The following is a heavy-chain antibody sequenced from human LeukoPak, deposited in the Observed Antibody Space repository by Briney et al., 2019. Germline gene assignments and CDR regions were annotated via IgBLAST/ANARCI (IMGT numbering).Heavy chain of an antibody. V-gene: IGHV3-23*01. D-gene: IGHD3-3*01. CDR1: GFTFSSYA. CDR3: AKTGDLYYDFWSGYFAY. Sequence: GGSLRLSCAASGFTFSSYAMSWVRQAPGKGLEWVSGIISGGSTYYVDSVKGRLTISRDNSKNTLYLQMNSLRAEDTAVYYCAKTGDLYYDFWSGYFAYWGQGTLVTVSS. CDR2: IISGGST. J-gene: IGHJ4*02.